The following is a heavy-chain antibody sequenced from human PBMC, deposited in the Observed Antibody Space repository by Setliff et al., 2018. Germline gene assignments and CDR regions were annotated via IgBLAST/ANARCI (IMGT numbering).Heavy chain of an antibody. CDR2: LDWDDDK. CDR3: ARLPPLVQNNGASNHAFDV. J-gene: IGHJ3*01. CDR1: GFSLSTTETH. V-gene: IGHV2-70*04. Sequence: GPTLVNPTQALTLTCTFSGFSLSTTETHVSWIRQPPGKAPEWLARLDWDDDKFYNTSLRSRLTLSKDTSKNQVILTMTNMDPADTATYYCARLPPLVQNNGASNHAFDVWGPGAVVTVSS. D-gene: IGHD6-6*01.